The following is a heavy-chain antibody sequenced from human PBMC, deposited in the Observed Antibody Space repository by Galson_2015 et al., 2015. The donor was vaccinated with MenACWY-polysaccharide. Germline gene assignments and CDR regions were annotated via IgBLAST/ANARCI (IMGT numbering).Heavy chain of an antibody. V-gene: IGHV3-33*01. Sequence: SLRLSCAASGFTFSSYGMHWVRQAPGKGLEWVAVIWYDGSNKYYADSVKGRFTISRDNSKNTLYLQMNSLRAEDTAVYYCARNGLGSSGSFDYWGQGTLVPVSS. CDR1: GFTFSSYG. J-gene: IGHJ4*02. CDR3: ARNGLGSSGSFDY. D-gene: IGHD6-6*01. CDR2: IWYDGSNK.